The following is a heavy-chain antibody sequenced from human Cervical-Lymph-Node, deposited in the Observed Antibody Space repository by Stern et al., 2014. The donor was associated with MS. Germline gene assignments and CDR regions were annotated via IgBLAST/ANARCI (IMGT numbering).Heavy chain of an antibody. D-gene: IGHD5-18*01. V-gene: IGHV4-4*07. J-gene: IGHJ6*02. CDR2: IDSSGNT. Sequence: QVQLQESGPGLVKPSGTLSLSCTVSGVSLNSYYWSWIRQPAEKGLEWIGRIDSSGNTNYNPSLKSRVSMSIDTSRNQFSLNLTSVTAADTAVYYCARDVPVMVVNPVHYYHYGMEFWGQGTTVIVSS. CDR3: ARDVPVMVVNPVHYYHYGMEF. CDR1: GVSLNSYY.